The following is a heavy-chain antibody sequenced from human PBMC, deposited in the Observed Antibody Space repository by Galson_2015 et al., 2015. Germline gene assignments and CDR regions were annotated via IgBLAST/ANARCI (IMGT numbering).Heavy chain of an antibody. V-gene: IGHV2-70*01. J-gene: IGHJ4*02. D-gene: IGHD2-2*01. Sequence: PALVKPTQTLTLTCTFSGFSLSTSGMCVSWIRQPPGKALEWLALIDWDDDKYYSTSLKTRLTISKDTSKNQVVLTMTNMDPVDTATYYCARIQAPPAAKMYYFDYWGQGALVTVSS. CDR2: IDWDDDK. CDR1: GFSLSTSGMC. CDR3: ARIQAPPAAKMYYFDY.